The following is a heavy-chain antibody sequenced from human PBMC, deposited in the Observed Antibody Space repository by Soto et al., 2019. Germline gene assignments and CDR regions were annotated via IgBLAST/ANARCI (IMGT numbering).Heavy chain of an antibody. CDR3: AREGSSDELDH. D-gene: IGHD1-26*01. Sequence: PSETLSLTCSVSGLSITPFYWNWIRQTPGRGLEGIGYIHESGGTRYNPSLKSRVSMSLDTSKNQFSLRLSSVTAADTAVYFCAREGSSDELDHWGQGTLVTVSS. CDR2: IHESGGT. J-gene: IGHJ4*02. CDR1: GLSITPFY. V-gene: IGHV4-59*01.